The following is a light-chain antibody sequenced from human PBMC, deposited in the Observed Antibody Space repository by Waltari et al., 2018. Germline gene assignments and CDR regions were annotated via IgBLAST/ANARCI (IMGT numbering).Light chain of an antibody. CDR1: QGISSY. V-gene: IGKV1-9*01. Sequence: DIQLTQSPSFLSASVGDRLPITCRASQGISSYLAWYQQKPGKAPKLLIYAASTLQSGVPSRFSGSGSGTEFTLTISSLQPEDFATYYCQQLNSYPRPFTFGPGTKVDIK. CDR3: QQLNSYPRPFT. CDR2: AAS. J-gene: IGKJ3*01.